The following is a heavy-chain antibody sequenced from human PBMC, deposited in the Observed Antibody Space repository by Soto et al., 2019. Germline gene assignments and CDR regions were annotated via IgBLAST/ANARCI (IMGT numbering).Heavy chain of an antibody. D-gene: IGHD3-16*01. CDR2: IYYSGST. CDR1: GGSISSYY. V-gene: IGHV4-59*01. J-gene: IGHJ5*02. CDR3: ARGGRFGLDP. Sequence: SETLSLTCTVSGGSISSYYWSWIRQPPGKGLEWIGYIYYSGSTNYNPSLKSRVTISVDTSKNQFSLKLSSVTAADTAVYYCARGGRFGLDPWGQGTLVTVSS.